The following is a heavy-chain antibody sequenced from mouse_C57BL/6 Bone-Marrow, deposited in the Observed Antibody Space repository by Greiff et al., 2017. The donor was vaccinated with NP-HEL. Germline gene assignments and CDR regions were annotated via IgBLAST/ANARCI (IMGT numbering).Heavy chain of an antibody. CDR1: GYTFTSYG. Sequence: VQGVESGAELARPGASVKLSCKASGYTFTSYGISWVKQRTGQGLEWIGEIYPRSGNTYYNEKFKGKATLTADKSSSTAYMELRSLTSEDSAVYFCARYGTTVVAHRYFDVWGTGTTVTVSS. CDR3: ARYGTTVVAHRYFDV. V-gene: IGHV1-81*01. CDR2: IYPRSGNT. J-gene: IGHJ1*03. D-gene: IGHD1-1*01.